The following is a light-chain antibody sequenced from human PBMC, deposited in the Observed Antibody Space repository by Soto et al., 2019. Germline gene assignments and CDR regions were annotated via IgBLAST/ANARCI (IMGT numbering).Light chain of an antibody. CDR3: GTWDSRLSDVV. CDR2: DNN. V-gene: IGLV1-51*01. J-gene: IGLJ2*01. Sequence: QSVLTQPPSVSAATGQKVTLSCSGRSSNLGNNYVSWYQQLPGTAPKLLIYDNNKRPSGIPDRFSGSKSGTSATLGITGLQTGDEADYYCGTWDSRLSDVVFGGGTKVTVL. CDR1: SSNLGNNY.